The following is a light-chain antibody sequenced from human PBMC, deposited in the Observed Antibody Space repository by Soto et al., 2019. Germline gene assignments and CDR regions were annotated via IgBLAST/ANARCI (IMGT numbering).Light chain of an antibody. CDR3: MQGTHWPPT. Sequence: DVVMTESPLPLTVPIGPPASASCRSSPSLVYSDGYTYLNWFKQRPGQSPRRXSYKVSNRDSGVPDRFSGSGAGTDFTLTISRVQAEYVGVYYCMQGTHWPPTFGQGTRLEIK. V-gene: IGKV2-30*01. CDR1: PSLVYSDGYTY. CDR2: KVS. J-gene: IGKJ5*01.